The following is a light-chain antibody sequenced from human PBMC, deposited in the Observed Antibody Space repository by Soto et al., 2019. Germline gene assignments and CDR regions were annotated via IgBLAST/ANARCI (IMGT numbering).Light chain of an antibody. J-gene: IGKJ3*01. Sequence: DIPMTQSPSSLSASVGDRVTITCRASQGISNYLAWYQQKPGKVPMLLIYATSTLHSGVPSRFRGSGSGTDFPLTIRRLQPEDVATYYCQKYNSAPFTFGPGTKVDIK. CDR1: QGISNY. CDR3: QKYNSAPFT. V-gene: IGKV1-27*01. CDR2: ATS.